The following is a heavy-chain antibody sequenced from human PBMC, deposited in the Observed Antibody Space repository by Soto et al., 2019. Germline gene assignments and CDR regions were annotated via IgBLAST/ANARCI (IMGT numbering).Heavy chain of an antibody. CDR1: GGSISSYY. CDR2: IYHSGST. V-gene: IGHV4-59*01. D-gene: IGHD6-19*01. CDR3: VRGSLYNFDSSGTELWFDP. Sequence: SETLSLTCTVSGGSISSYYWSWIRQPPGKGLEWIAYIYHSGSTNYNPSLKSRVTISVDTSRDQFSLKLSSVTPADTAVYYCVRGSLYNFDSSGTELWFDPWGQGALVTVSS. J-gene: IGHJ5*02.